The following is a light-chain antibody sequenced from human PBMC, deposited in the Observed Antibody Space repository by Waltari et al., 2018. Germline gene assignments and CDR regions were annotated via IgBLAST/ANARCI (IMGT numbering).Light chain of an antibody. J-gene: IGLJ3*02. CDR1: TSNIGANL. V-gene: IGLV1-47*02. CDR2: NNN. CDR3: AVWDERVRGRV. Sequence: QSVLTQPPSASGTPGQRVTISCSGSTSNIGANLVYWYQQLPGKAPKLLIYNNNQRPSGVPDRLSDSKSGTSASLAVSGLRSEDEAEYYCAVWDERVRGRVFGGGTKLTVL.